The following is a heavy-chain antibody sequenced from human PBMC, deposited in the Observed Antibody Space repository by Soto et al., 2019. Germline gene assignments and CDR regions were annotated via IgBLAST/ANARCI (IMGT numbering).Heavy chain of an antibody. CDR1: AFTFSSYA. CDR3: AKAALYSSTWETGKGYFDY. V-gene: IGHV3-23*01. CDR2: ISGGGGSA. D-gene: IGHD6-13*01. Sequence: EVQLLESGGDLVQPGGSLRLSCAASAFTFSSYAMSWVRQAPGKGLEWVSTISGGGGSAYYAASVEGRFTISRDNSKNTLVPQMHTLRAEDTAVYYCAKAALYSSTWETGKGYFDYWGQGTLVTVSS. J-gene: IGHJ4*02.